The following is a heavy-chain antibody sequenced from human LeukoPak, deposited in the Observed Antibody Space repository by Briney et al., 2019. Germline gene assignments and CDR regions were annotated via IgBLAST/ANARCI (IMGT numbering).Heavy chain of an antibody. CDR1: GFTFSSYS. CDR3: ARDLRELRTYYGMDV. D-gene: IGHD1-7*01. J-gene: IGHJ6*02. CDR2: ISSSSTYI. V-gene: IGHV3-21*01. Sequence: NPGGSLRLSCAASGFTFSSYSMNWVRQAPGKGLEWVSSISSSSTYIYYADSVKGRFTISRDNAKNSLYLQMNSLRAEDTAVYYCARDLRELRTYYGMDVWGQGTTVTVSS.